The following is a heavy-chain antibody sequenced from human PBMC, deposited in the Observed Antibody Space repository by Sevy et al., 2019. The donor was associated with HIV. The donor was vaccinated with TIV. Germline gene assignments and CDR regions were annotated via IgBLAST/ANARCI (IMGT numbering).Heavy chain of an antibody. D-gene: IGHD5-18*01. CDR3: ARTDTFFDP. Sequence: SETLSLTCTVSGGSISSSSYYWGWIRQPPGKGLEWIGSIYYSGSTYYHPSLKSRVTISVDTSKNQFSLKLSSVTAADTAVHYCARTDTFFDPWGQGTLVTVSS. V-gene: IGHV4-39*01. CDR2: IYYSGST. J-gene: IGHJ5*02. CDR1: GGSISSSSYY.